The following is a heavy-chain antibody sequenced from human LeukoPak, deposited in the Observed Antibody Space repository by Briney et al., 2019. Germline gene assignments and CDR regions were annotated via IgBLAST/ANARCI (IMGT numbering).Heavy chain of an antibody. CDR2: ISANSGDT. CDR3: ASNTGSDSSGYAY. J-gene: IGHJ4*02. V-gene: IGHV1-18*01. Sequence: ASVKVSCKASGGTFSSYGITWVRQAPGQGLEWMGWISANSGDTNYAQNLQGRVTMTTETSTSTAYMELRSLTSDDTAVFYCASNTGSDSSGYAYWGQGTLVTVSS. D-gene: IGHD3-22*01. CDR1: GGTFSSYG.